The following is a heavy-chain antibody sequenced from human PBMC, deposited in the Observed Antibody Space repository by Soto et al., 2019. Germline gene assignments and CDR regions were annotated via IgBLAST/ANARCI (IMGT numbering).Heavy chain of an antibody. CDR1: GHTFTNYG. Sequence: QVPLVQSGGEVKKPGASVKASCKASGHTFTNYGISWVRQAPGQGLEWMGWINVYNGNTKYAQKVQGRVTMTTDTSTSTAYMELRSLRSDDTAVYYCARGVGSGSYYNQYNWFDPWGQGTLVTVSS. J-gene: IGHJ5*02. CDR2: INVYNGNT. V-gene: IGHV1-18*01. CDR3: ARGVGSGSYYNQYNWFDP. D-gene: IGHD3-10*01.